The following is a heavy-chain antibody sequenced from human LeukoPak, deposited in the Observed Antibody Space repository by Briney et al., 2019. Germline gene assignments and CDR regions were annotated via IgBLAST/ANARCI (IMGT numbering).Heavy chain of an antibody. CDR1: GGSISSGDYY. CDR3: ARVEKKQWLARRDAFDI. D-gene: IGHD6-19*01. J-gene: IGHJ3*02. Sequence: SQTLSLTCTVSGGSISSGDYYWSWIRQPPGKGLEGIGYIYYSGSTYYNPSLKSRVTISVDKSKNQFSLKLSSVTAADTAVYYCARVEKKQWLARRDAFDIWGQGTMVTVSS. V-gene: IGHV4-30-4*08. CDR2: IYYSGST.